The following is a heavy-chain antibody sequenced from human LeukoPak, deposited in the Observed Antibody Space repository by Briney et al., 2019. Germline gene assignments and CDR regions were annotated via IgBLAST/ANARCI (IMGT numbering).Heavy chain of an antibody. CDR3: ARELIRNSGSYHCDS. Sequence: SETLSLTCAVYGGSFSGYYWSWVRQPPGRGLEWIGSVHYTGNTFYNPSLKTRLTMSVDMSKNQFSLTMTSVTATDTAVYYCARELIRNSGSYHCDSWGQGTLVTVS. CDR2: VHYTGNT. D-gene: IGHD1-26*01. CDR1: GGSFSGYY. J-gene: IGHJ4*02. V-gene: IGHV4-34*01.